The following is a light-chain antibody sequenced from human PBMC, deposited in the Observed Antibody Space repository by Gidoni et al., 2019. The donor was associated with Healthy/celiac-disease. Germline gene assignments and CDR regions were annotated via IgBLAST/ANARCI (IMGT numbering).Light chain of an antibody. V-gene: IGLV3-1*01. J-gene: IGLJ1*01. CDR3: QAWDSSTYV. Sequence: SSELTQPPSVSVSPGQTASITCSGDKLGDKYACWYQQKPGQSPVLVIYQDSKRPSGIPERFSGSNSGNTATLTISGTQAMDEADYYGQAWDSSTYVFGTGTKVT. CDR1: KLGDKY. CDR2: QDS.